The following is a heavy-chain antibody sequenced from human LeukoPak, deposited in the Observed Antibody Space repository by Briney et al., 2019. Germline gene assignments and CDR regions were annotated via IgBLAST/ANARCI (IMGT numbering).Heavy chain of an antibody. CDR3: ARLRGPGSYYQRPFDY. CDR1: GYSFSSYW. D-gene: IGHD3-10*01. J-gene: IGHJ4*02. Sequence: GESLKISCKGSGYSFSSYWIGWVRQMSGKGLEWMGIIYPGDSDTRYSPSFQGQVTISADKSSSAAYLQWSSLKASDTAMYFCARLRGPGSYYQRPFDYWGQGTLVTVSS. CDR2: IYPGDSDT. V-gene: IGHV5-51*01.